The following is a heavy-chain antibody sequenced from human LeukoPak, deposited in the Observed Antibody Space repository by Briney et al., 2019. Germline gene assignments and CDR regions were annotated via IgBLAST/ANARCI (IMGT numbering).Heavy chain of an antibody. Sequence: PSETLSLTCAVSGYSISSGYYWGWIRQSPGKGLEWIGSIYHSGSTYYNPSHKSRVTISVDTSKNQFSLKLSSVTAADTAVYYCARTYYDFWSGYSDAFHIWGQGTMVTVSS. D-gene: IGHD3-3*01. CDR2: IYHSGST. J-gene: IGHJ3*02. CDR1: GYSISSGYY. CDR3: ARTYYDFWSGYSDAFHI. V-gene: IGHV4-38-2*01.